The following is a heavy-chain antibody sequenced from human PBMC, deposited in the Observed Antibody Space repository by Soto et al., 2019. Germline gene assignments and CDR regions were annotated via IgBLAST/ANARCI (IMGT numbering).Heavy chain of an antibody. Sequence: QVPLVQSGAEVKKPGASVKVSCKASGYTFTSYGISWVRQAPGQGLEWMGWISAYNGNTNYAQKLQGRVTMTTDTSTSTAYMELRSLRSDDTAVYYCARVGYSSSSFHYYYYGMDVWGQGTTVTVSS. CDR3: ARVGYSSSSFHYYYYGMDV. V-gene: IGHV1-18*01. CDR1: GYTFTSYG. CDR2: ISAYNGNT. D-gene: IGHD6-6*01. J-gene: IGHJ6*02.